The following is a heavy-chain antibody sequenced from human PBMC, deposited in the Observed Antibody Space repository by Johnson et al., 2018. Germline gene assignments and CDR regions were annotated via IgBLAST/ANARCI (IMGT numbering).Heavy chain of an antibody. Sequence: VQLVESGGGLVKPGGSLRLSCAASGFTFSNAWMSWVRQAPGKGLEWVGRIRSKTYGETAAYTAPVKGSFTISSEDSKNTLYLQMNSLKTEDTAVYYCTTDPRVVGAPPFDCWGQGTLVTVSS. D-gene: IGHD1-26*01. CDR3: TTDPRVVGAPPFDC. J-gene: IGHJ4*02. CDR1: GFTFSNAW. V-gene: IGHV3-15*01. CDR2: IRSKTYGETA.